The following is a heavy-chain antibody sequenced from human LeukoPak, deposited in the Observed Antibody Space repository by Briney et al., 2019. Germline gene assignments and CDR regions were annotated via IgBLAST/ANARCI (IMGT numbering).Heavy chain of an antibody. Sequence: MPSETLSLTCAVYGGSFSGYYWSWIRQPPGKGLEWIGEINHSGSTNYNPSLKSRVTISVDTYKNQFSLKLSSVTAADTAVYYCARGIQLWLGNYYYYYMDVWGKGTTVTVSS. CDR3: ARGIQLWLGNYYYYYMDV. CDR2: INHSGST. CDR1: GGSFSGYY. D-gene: IGHD5-18*01. J-gene: IGHJ6*03. V-gene: IGHV4-34*01.